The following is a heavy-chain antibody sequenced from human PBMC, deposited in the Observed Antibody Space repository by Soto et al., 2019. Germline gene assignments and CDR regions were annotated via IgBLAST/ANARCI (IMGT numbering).Heavy chain of an antibody. D-gene: IGHD5-18*01. CDR2: IYYSGST. CDR1: GGSISRYY. Sequence: PSEALSLPCTVSGGSISRYYWSWIRQPLGKGLEWIGYIYYSGSTNYNPSLKSRVTRSVDTSKNQFSLKLSSVTAADTAVYYCARGRRQLRYPHDYWSQGTLVTVSS. V-gene: IGHV4-59*01. CDR3: ARGRRQLRYPHDY. J-gene: IGHJ4*02.